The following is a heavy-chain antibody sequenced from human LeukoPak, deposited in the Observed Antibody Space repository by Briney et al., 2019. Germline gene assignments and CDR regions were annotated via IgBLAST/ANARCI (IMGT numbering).Heavy chain of an antibody. CDR2: IYPGDSDI. D-gene: IGHD3-22*01. J-gene: IGHJ5*02. V-gene: IGHV5-51*07. Sequence: PGKSLQISCKGSGYSFTGNWIVWVHPMPGKGLEWMGIIYPGDSDIKYSPSFQGQVTISVDKSISTAYLRWGSLKASDTVVYYCARQRADTSGRSWFDPWGQGTLVTVSS. CDR1: GYSFTGNW. CDR3: ARQRADTSGRSWFDP.